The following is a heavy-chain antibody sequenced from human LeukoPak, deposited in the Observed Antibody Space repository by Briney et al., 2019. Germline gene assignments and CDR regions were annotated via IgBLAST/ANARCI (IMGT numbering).Heavy chain of an antibody. Sequence: ASVKVSCKASGYTFTSYDINWVRQATGQGREGMGWMNPNSGNTGYAQKFQGRVTITRDTSISTAYMELSSLRSEDTAVYYCARMSYYDRRGDNWFDPWGQGTLVIVSS. D-gene: IGHD3-22*01. CDR2: MNPNSGNT. V-gene: IGHV1-8*01. CDR3: ARMSYYDRRGDNWFDP. J-gene: IGHJ5*02. CDR1: GYTFTSYD.